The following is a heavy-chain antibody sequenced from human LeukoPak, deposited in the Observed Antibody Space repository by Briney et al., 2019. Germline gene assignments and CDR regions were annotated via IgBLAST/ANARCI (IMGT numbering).Heavy chain of an antibody. Sequence: SETLSLTCAVSGGSFSGFYWSWIRQPPGGGLEWIADINHSGTTNYNPSLKSRVTISGDTSKNQFSLNLKSMTAADTAVYYCTRQYSSSYYSDYWGQGTLVTVSS. J-gene: IGHJ4*02. D-gene: IGHD6-6*01. CDR1: GGSFSGFY. CDR2: INHSGTT. CDR3: TRQYSSSYYSDY. V-gene: IGHV4-34*01.